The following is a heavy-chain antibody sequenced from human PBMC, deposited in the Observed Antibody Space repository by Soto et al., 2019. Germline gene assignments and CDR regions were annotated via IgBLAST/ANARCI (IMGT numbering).Heavy chain of an antibody. CDR2: INHSGST. Sequence: SETLSLTCAVYGGSFSGYYWRWIRQPPGKGLEWIGEINHSGSTNYNPSLKSRVTISVDTSKNQFSLKLSSVTAADTAVYYCARGRGAYDFWSGYYSRGDYYYYGMDVWGQGTTVTVSS. V-gene: IGHV4-34*01. CDR3: ARGRGAYDFWSGYYSRGDYYYYGMDV. CDR1: GGSFSGYY. J-gene: IGHJ6*02. D-gene: IGHD3-3*01.